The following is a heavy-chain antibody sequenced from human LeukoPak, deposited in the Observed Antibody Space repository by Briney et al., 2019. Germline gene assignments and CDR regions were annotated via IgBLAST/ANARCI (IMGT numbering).Heavy chain of an antibody. V-gene: IGHV4-38-2*01. J-gene: IGHJ5*02. CDR2: IYHSGST. CDR3: ARAAEYYDFEEDWFDP. Sequence: GSLRLSCAASGFTFSSYSMNWVRQAPGKGLEWIGSIYHSGSTYYNPSLKSRVTISVDTSKNQFSLKLSSVTAADTAVYYCARAAEYYDFEEDWFDPWGQGTLVTVSS. D-gene: IGHD3-3*01. CDR1: GFTFSSYS.